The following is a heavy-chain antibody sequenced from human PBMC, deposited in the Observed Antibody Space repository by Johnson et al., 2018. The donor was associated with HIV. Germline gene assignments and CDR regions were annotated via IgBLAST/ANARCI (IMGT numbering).Heavy chain of an antibody. CDR1: GFTFSSYA. V-gene: IGHV3-30-3*01. CDR3: ARNSHSSNWYEWEAFDI. Sequence: QVQLVESGGGVVRPGGSLSLSCAASGFTFSSYAMYWVRQAPGKGLEWVAFISYDGSNKYYADSVKGRFTISRDNSKNTLYLQMNSLRAEDTAVYYCARNSHSSNWYEWEAFDIWGQGTMVTVSS. D-gene: IGHD6-13*01. J-gene: IGHJ3*02. CDR2: ISYDGSNK.